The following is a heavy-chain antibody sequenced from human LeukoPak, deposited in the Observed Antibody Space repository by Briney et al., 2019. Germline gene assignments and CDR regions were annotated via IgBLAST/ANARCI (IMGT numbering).Heavy chain of an antibody. CDR1: GGSISSYY. CDR3: ARAPFDYYDSNGYYFAAFHI. Sequence: PSVTLSLTCTVAGGSISSYYWSWIRQPPGKGLEWIGYIYYSGSTNYNPSLKSRVTISVDTSKNQFSLKLSSVTAADTSVYYCARAPFDYYDSNGYYFAAFHIWAQGTMVTVSS. V-gene: IGHV4-59*01. D-gene: IGHD3-22*01. CDR2: IYYSGST. J-gene: IGHJ3*02.